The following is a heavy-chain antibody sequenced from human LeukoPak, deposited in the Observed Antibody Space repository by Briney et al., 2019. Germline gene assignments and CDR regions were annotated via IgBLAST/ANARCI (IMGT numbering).Heavy chain of an antibody. D-gene: IGHD3-10*01. J-gene: IGHJ4*02. CDR2: MNPNSGNT. CDR3: ARVQRVKFPLKYYFDY. Sequence: GASVKVSCKAPGYTFTGYYMHWVRQATGQGLEWMGWMNPNSGNTGYAQEFQGRVTMTRSISIRTAYMELSSLRSEDTAVYYCARVQRVKFPLKYYFDYWGQGTLVTVSS. V-gene: IGHV1-8*02. CDR1: GYTFTGYY.